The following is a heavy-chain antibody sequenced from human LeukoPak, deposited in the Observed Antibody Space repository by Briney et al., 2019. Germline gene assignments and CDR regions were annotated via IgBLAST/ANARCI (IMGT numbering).Heavy chain of an antibody. V-gene: IGHV3-30*02. J-gene: IGHJ4*02. Sequence: GGSLRLSCAASGFTFSSYGMHWVRQAPGKGLEWVAFIRYDGSNKYYADSVKGRFTISRDNSKNTLYLQMNSLRAEDTAVYYCATTSIMIFGVVIGFDYWGQGTLVTVPS. D-gene: IGHD3-3*01. CDR1: GFTFSSYG. CDR2: IRYDGSNK. CDR3: ATTSIMIFGVVIGFDY.